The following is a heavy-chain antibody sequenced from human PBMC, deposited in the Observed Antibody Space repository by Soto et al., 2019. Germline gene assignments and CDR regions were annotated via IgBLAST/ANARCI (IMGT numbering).Heavy chain of an antibody. CDR1: GFTFSSYG. CDR3: AKHAAARPRYYYRMDV. V-gene: IGHV3-30*18. CDR2: ISYDGSNK. Sequence: QVQLVESGGGVVQPGRSLRLSCAASGFTFSSYGMHWVRQAPGKGLEWVAVISYDGSNKYYADSVKGRFTISRDNYKNTQYLQLNSLGAADTAVYYCAKHAAARPRYYYRMDVWGQGTTVPVSS. D-gene: IGHD6-6*01. J-gene: IGHJ6*02.